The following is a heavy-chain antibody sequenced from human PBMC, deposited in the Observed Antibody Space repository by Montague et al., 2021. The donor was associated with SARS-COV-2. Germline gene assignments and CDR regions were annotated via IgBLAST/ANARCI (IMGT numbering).Heavy chain of an antibody. CDR3: ARWVPQTSTLIGLRGKWASDF. V-gene: IGHV4-34*01. CDR2: INHSGTT. Sequence: SETLSLTCAVYGGSFSGYYWTWIRQSPGRGLEWIAEINHSGTTNYNFNPSIRSRVTIAVDTYKSPLSLKLSSVTAADTGVYYCARWVPQTSTLIGLRGKWASDFWGQGTLVTVSS. D-gene: IGHD4-23*01. J-gene: IGHJ4*02. CDR1: GGSFSGYY.